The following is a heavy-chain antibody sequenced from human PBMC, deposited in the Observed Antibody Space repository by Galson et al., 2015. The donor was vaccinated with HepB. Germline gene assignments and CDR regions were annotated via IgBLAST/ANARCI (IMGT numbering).Heavy chain of an antibody. J-gene: IGHJ4*02. Sequence: SVKVSCKASGYTFTSYDINWVRQATGQGLEWMGWMNPNSGNTGYAQKFQGRVTMTRNTSISTAYMELSSLRSEDTAVYYCAAYPYDFWSGTYPDWGQGTLVTVSS. CDR1: GYTFTSYD. V-gene: IGHV1-8*01. CDR3: AAYPYDFWSGTYPD. CDR2: MNPNSGNT. D-gene: IGHD3-3*01.